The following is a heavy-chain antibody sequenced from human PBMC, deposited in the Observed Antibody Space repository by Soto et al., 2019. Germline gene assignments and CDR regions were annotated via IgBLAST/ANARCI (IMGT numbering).Heavy chain of an antibody. CDR2: IYYSGRT. CDR1: GGSISGGGYF. V-gene: IGHV4-31*03. D-gene: IGHD6-13*01. CDR3: ARFAKEENPKVGSWYYFDY. Sequence: QVQLQESGPGLVKPSQTLSLTCTVSGGSISGGGYFWSWVRQHPGKGLEWIGNIYYSGRTYYNPSLKSRVTISVDTSKNQFSLKLSSVTAADTAVYYCARFAKEENPKVGSWYYFDYWGPGTRVSVSS. J-gene: IGHJ4*02.